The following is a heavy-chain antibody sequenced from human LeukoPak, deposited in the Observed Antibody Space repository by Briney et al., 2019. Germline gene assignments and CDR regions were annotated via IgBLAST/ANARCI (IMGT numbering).Heavy chain of an antibody. V-gene: IGHV3-7*01. J-gene: IGHJ4*02. Sequence: GGSLRLSCAASGFTFNNHWMCWVRQAPGKGLEWVANIKQDGSEKFYVDSVKGRFTISRDSAKNSLYLQMNSLRAEDTAVYYCVRDELWTVVEPALDYWGQGTLVTVSS. CDR3: VRDELWTVVEPALDY. D-gene: IGHD2-2*01. CDR2: IKQDGSEK. CDR1: GFTFNNHW.